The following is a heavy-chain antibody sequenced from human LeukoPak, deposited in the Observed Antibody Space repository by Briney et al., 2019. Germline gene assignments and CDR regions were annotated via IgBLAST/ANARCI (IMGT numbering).Heavy chain of an antibody. V-gene: IGHV3-21*04. D-gene: IGHD2-21*02. CDR3: AKTLVTAITEFDY. Sequence: GGSLRLSCAASGFTFSSYSMNWVRQAPGKGLEWVSSISSSSSYIYYADSVKGRFTISRDNSKNTLYLQMNSLRAEDAAVYYCAKTLVTAITEFDYWGQGTLVTVSS. CDR1: GFTFSSYS. CDR2: ISSSSSYI. J-gene: IGHJ4*02.